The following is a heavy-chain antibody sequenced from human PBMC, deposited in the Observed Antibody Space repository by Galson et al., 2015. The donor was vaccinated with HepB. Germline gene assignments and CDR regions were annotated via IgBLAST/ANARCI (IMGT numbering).Heavy chain of an antibody. V-gene: IGHV3-30*03. CDR3: ASGGSGSGQTYDY. J-gene: IGHJ4*02. D-gene: IGHD1-26*01. CDR2: ISYDGSYN. Sequence: SLRLSCAASGFTFSYYGMHWVRQAPGKGLEWVSIISYDGSYNYYRDSVKGRFTISRDNSKNTLYLQMNSLRAEDTAVYYCASGGSGSGQTYDYWGQGTLVTVSS. CDR1: GFTFSYYG.